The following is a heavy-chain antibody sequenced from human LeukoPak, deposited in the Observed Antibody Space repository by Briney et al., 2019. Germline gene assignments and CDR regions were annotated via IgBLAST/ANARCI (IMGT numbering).Heavy chain of an antibody. Sequence: ASVKVSCKASGYTFTSNYIHWVRQTPGQGLEWMGMIYPRDGSTSYAQKFQGRVTVTRDTSTSTVHTELSGLRSEDTAVYYCARDQEGFDYWGQGTLVTVSS. V-gene: IGHV1-46*01. CDR2: IYPRDGST. CDR1: GYTFTSNY. CDR3: ARDQEGFDY. J-gene: IGHJ4*02.